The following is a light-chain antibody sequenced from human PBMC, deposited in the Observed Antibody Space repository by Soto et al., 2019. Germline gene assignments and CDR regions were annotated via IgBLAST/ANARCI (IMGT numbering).Light chain of an antibody. V-gene: IGKV3-20*01. CDR3: QHYVASPQLT. Sequence: EIVLTQSPGTLSLSPGERATLSCRASQSVSNNFLAWYQQKPGQAPRLLIYGAFVRATGIADRFSGSGSGAAFTLTISSVEPEDFAVYYCQHYVASPQLTSGPGTRVDIK. CDR2: GAF. CDR1: QSVSNNF. J-gene: IGKJ3*01.